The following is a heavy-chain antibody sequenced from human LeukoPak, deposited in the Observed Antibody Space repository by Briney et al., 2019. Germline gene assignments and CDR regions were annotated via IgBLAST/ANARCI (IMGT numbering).Heavy chain of an antibody. CDR1: GYTFTSYY. J-gene: IGHJ4*02. CDR3: ARGRIVGATPDFDY. D-gene: IGHD1-26*01. CDR2: INPSGGST. Sequence: ASVKVSCKASGYTFTSYYMHWVRQAPGQGLEWMGIINPSGGSTSYAQKFQGRVTMTRDTSTSTAYMELSRLRSDDTVVYYCARGRIVGATPDFDYWGQGTLVTVSS. V-gene: IGHV1-46*01.